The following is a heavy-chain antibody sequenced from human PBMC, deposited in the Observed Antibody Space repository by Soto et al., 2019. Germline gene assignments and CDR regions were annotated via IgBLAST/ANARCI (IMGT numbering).Heavy chain of an antibody. CDR3: EVLRGSYGGNSAVHY. CDR2: IIPIFGTA. CDR1: GGTFSSYA. V-gene: IGHV1-69*12. Sequence: QVQLVQSGAEVKKPGSSVKVSCKASGGTFSSYAISWVRQAPGQGLEWMGGIIPIFGTANYAQKFQGRVTITADESTRTAYMDLSSLRAEDTVVYYCEVLRGSYGGNSAVHYWGQGTLVTVYS. D-gene: IGHD4-17*01. J-gene: IGHJ4*02.